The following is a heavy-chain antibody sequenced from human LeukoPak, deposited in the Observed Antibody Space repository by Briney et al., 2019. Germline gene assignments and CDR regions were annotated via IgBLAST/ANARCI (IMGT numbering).Heavy chain of an antibody. CDR3: ATGYDYVWGSYRYQNPFDY. V-gene: IGHV1-24*01. D-gene: IGHD3-16*02. CDR2: FDPEDGET. Sequence: GASVKVSCKASGYTFTGYYMHWVRQAPGKGLEWMGGFDPEDGETIYAQKFQGRVTMTEDTSTDTAYMELSSPRSEDTAVYYCATGYDYVWGSYRYQNPFDYWGQGTLVTVSS. J-gene: IGHJ4*02. CDR1: GYTFTGYY.